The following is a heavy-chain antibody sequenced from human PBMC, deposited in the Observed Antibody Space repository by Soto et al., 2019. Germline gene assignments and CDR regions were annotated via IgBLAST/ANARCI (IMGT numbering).Heavy chain of an antibody. D-gene: IGHD3-3*01. J-gene: IGHJ5*02. CDR1: GYTFTSYY. CDR2: INPSGGST. CDR3: ARGGGYYDFWSVFYLWFAP. Sequence: ASVKVSCKASGYTFTSYYMHWVRQAPGQGLEWMGIINPSGGSTSYAQKFQGRVTMTRDTSTSTVYMELSSLRSEDTAVYYCARGGGYYDFWSVFYLWFAPGGREPRVTVPS. V-gene: IGHV1-46*01.